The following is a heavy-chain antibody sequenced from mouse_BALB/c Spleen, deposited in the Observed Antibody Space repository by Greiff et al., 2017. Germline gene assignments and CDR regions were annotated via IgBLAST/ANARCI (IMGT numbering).Heavy chain of an antibody. Sequence: QVQLQQSGAELVRPGASVKLSCKASGYTFTSYWINWVKQRPGQGLEWIGNIYPSDSYTNYNQKFKDKATLTVDKSSSTAYMQLSSPTSEDSAVYYCTREAGNYGYYAMDYWGQGTSVTVSS. CDR2: IYPSDSYT. V-gene: IGHV1-69*02. D-gene: IGHD2-1*01. J-gene: IGHJ4*01. CDR1: GYTFTSYW. CDR3: TREAGNYGYYAMDY.